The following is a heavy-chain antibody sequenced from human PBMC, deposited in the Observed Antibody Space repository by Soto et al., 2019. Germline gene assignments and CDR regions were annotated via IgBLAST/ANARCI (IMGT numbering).Heavy chain of an antibody. J-gene: IGHJ6*04. V-gene: IGHV3-23*01. Sequence: GGSLRLSCAASGFTFSSYAMSWVRQAPGKGLEWVSAISGSGGSTYYADSVKGRFTISRDNSKNTLYLQMNSLRAEDTAVYYCAKVPMVYAIPDFFMDVWGKGTTVTVSS. CDR2: ISGSGGST. D-gene: IGHD2-8*01. CDR3: AKVPMVYAIPDFFMDV. CDR1: GFTFSSYA.